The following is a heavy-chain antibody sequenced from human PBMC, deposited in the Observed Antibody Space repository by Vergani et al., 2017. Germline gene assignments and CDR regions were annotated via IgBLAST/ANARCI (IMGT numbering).Heavy chain of an antibody. CDR3: ARGAYCSSTSCYRRPPYYYYYYGMDV. CDR1: GGTFSSYA. V-gene: IGHV1-69*12. CDR2: IIPIFGTA. Sequence: QGQLAQSGAEVKKPGSSVQVSCKASGGTFSSYAISWVRQAPGQGLEWMGGIIPIFGTANYAQKFQGRVTITADESTSTAYMELSSLRSEDTAVYYCARGAYCSSTSCYRRPPYYYYYYGMDVWGQGTTVTVSS. J-gene: IGHJ6*02. D-gene: IGHD2-2*01.